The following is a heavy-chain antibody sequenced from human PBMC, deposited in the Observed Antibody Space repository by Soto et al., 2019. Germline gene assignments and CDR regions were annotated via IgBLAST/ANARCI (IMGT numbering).Heavy chain of an antibody. CDR3: ARGGSGNYCGSFDI. D-gene: IGHD3-22*01. CDR2: MYHSGST. Sequence: SETLSLTCAVSGGCISSGGYSWSWIRQPPGKGLEWIGYMYHSGSTYYNPSLRSRVTISIDRSKNQFSLRVTSVTAADTAIYYCARGGSGNYCGSFDIWGQGTKVTVSS. CDR1: GGCISSGGYS. J-gene: IGHJ3*02. V-gene: IGHV4-30-2*01.